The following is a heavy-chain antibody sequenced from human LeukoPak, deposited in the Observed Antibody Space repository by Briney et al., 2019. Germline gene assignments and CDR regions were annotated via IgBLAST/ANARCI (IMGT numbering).Heavy chain of an antibody. CDR3: ARDGGIAVAGTRH. D-gene: IGHD6-19*01. CDR2: IWYDGSNK. Sequence: PGGSLRLSCAASGFTFSSYGMHWVRQAPGKGLEWVAVIWYDGSNKYYADSVKGRFTISRDNSKNTLYLQMNSLRAEDTAVYYCARDGGIAVAGTRHWGQGTLVTVSS. J-gene: IGHJ4*02. V-gene: IGHV3-33*01. CDR1: GFTFSSYG.